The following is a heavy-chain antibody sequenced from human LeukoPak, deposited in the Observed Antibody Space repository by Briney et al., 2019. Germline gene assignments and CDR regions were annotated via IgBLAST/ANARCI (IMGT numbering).Heavy chain of an antibody. V-gene: IGHV4-31*03. CDR1: GGSISSGGYY. J-gene: IGHJ4*02. CDR3: ARASKYDFDY. D-gene: IGHD3-3*02. Sequence: SETLSLTCTVSGGSISSGGYYWSWIRQHPGKGLEWIGYIYYSGSTYYNPSLKSRVTISVDTSKNQFSLKLSSVTAADTAVCYCARASKYDFDYWGQGTLVTVSS. CDR2: IYYSGST.